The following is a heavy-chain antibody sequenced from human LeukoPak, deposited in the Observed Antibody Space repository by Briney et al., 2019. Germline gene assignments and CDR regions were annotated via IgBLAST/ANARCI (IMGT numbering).Heavy chain of an antibody. D-gene: IGHD5-18*01. CDR2: INPNGAGT. Sequence: ASVKVSCKASGYTFINYYMHWVRQAPGQGLEWMGIINPNGAGTTYAQNFQGRATMTTDTSTSTVYMELSSLRSEDTAVYYCARVRDRWLHYAYWGQGTLVTVSS. J-gene: IGHJ4*02. CDR3: ARVRDRWLHYAY. V-gene: IGHV1-46*01. CDR1: GYTFINYY.